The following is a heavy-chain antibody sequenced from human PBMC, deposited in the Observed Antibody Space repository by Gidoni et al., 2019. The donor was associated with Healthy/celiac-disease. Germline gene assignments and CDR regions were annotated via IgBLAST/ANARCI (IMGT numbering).Heavy chain of an antibody. Sequence: QMQLVQSGPEVKKPGTSVQVSCKASGFSCTSSAMQWVRQARGQRLEWIGWIVVGSDNTNYAHKFPERVTITRDMSTSTAYMELSSLRSEDTDVYYCAASITGDTHYGMDVWGQGTTVTVSS. CDR2: IVVGSDNT. V-gene: IGHV1-58*02. D-gene: IGHD1-20*01. J-gene: IGHJ6*02. CDR3: AASITGDTHYGMDV. CDR1: GFSCTSSA.